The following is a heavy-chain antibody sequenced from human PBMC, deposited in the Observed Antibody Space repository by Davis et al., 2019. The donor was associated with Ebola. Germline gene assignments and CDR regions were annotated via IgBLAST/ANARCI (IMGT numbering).Heavy chain of an antibody. CDR3: ARYCHYPDCSYFDC. V-gene: IGHV3-23*01. Sequence: GESLKIPCAASGFPFSNYDMSWVRPVPGKGLAWVSTISASEGHTHYSDSVKGRITISRHNSKETLYLQMNSLRAEDTATYYCARYCHYPDCSYFDCWGQGTMVAVSS. J-gene: IGHJ4*02. CDR2: ISASEGHT. CDR1: GFPFSNYD. D-gene: IGHD2-15*01.